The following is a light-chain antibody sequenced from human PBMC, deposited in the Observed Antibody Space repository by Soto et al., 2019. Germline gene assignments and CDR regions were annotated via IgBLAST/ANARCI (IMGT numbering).Light chain of an antibody. CDR1: GSDVGGYNY. Sequence: QSALTRPASVSGSPGQSITISCTGTGSDVGGYNYVSWYQQHPGKAPKLMIYEVSNRPSGVSNRFSGSKSGNTASLTISGLQAEDEADYYCSSFTSSNTYVFGTGTKVTVL. CDR2: EVS. J-gene: IGLJ1*01. CDR3: SSFTSSNTYV. V-gene: IGLV2-14*01.